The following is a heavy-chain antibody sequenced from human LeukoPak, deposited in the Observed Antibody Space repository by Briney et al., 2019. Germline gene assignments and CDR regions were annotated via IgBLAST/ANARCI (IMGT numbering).Heavy chain of an antibody. CDR3: ASLLGGIVGATRARYYFDY. CDR1: GGSISSSSYY. CDR2: IYYSGST. J-gene: IGHJ4*02. V-gene: IGHV4-39*01. D-gene: IGHD1-26*01. Sequence: SETLSLTCTVSGGSISSSSYYWGWIRQPPGKGLEWIGSIYYSGSTYYNPSLKSRVTISVDTSKNQFSLKPSSVTAADTAVYYCASLLGGIVGATRARYYFDYWGQGTLVTVSS.